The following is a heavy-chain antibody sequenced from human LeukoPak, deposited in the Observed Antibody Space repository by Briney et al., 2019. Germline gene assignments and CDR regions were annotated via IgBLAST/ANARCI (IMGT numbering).Heavy chain of an antibody. CDR1: GFTFSSYS. CDR3: AKDGYYDSSAYYYVRYFDL. Sequence: GGSLRLSCAASGFTFSSYSMNWVRQAPGKGLEWVSAISGSGGSTYYADSVKGRFTISRDNSKNTLHLQMNSLRAEDTAVYYCAKDGYYDSSAYYYVRYFDLWGRGTLVTVSS. D-gene: IGHD3-22*01. CDR2: ISGSGGST. J-gene: IGHJ2*01. V-gene: IGHV3-23*01.